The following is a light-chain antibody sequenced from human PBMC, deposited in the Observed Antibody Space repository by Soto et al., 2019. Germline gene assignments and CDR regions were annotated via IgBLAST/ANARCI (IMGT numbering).Light chain of an antibody. CDR1: SSDVGYYDY. CDR2: EVT. J-gene: IGLJ1*01. CDR3: ISYAGSNNFV. V-gene: IGLV2-8*01. Sequence: QSVLTQPPSASGFPGQSVTISCTGTSSDVGYYDYVSWYQQHPGKAPKLVIYEVTKRPSGVPDRVSASKSGNTASLTVSGLRAEDEADYYCISYAGSNNFVYGSGTKVTVL.